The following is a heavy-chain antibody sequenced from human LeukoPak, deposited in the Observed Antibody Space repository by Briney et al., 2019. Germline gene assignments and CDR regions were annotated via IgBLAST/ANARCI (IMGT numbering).Heavy chain of an antibody. V-gene: IGHV3-23*01. D-gene: IGHD1-1*01. CDR3: ARDRAVVSLLGWFNDGYAFDI. J-gene: IGHJ3*02. Sequence: GGSLRLSCVASGFTFSTYGMSWVRQAPGTGLEWGSAIRGSGGRTYYADSVNGRFTISRDNVKNSLYLQMNSLRDEDTAVYYCARDRAVVSLLGWFNDGYAFDIWGQGTMVTVSS. CDR1: GFTFSTYG. CDR2: IRGSGGRT.